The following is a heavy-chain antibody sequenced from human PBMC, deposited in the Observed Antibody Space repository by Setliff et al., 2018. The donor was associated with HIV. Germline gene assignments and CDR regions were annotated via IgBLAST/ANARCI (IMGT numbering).Heavy chain of an antibody. V-gene: IGHV1-3*01. CDR2: INAGNGNT. D-gene: IGHD3-16*01. Sequence: ASVKVSCKASGYTFTFYAIHWVRQAPGQRLEWMGWINAGNGNTRYSQKFQGRVTVARDTSASTAYLQLSALRSEDTAVFYCAIGGGDGHPTWVYWGLGTLVTSPQ. J-gene: IGHJ4*02. CDR3: AIGGGDGHPTWVY. CDR1: GYTFTFYA.